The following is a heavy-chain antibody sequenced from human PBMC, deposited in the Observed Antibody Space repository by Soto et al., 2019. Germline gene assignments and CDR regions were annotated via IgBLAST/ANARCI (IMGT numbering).Heavy chain of an antibody. Sequence: GGSLRLSCAASGFTFSSYAMSWVRQAPGKGLEWVSAISGSGGSTYYADSVKGRFTISRDNSKNTLYLQMNSLRAEDTAVYYCAKDYSSSWYWGHNWFDPWGQGTLVTVSS. J-gene: IGHJ5*02. CDR3: AKDYSSSWYWGHNWFDP. CDR2: ISGSGGST. V-gene: IGHV3-23*01. CDR1: GFTFSSYA. D-gene: IGHD6-13*01.